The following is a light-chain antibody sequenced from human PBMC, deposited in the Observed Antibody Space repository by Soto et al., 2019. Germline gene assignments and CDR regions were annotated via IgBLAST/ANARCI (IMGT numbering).Light chain of an antibody. V-gene: IGKV1-39*01. J-gene: IGKJ4*01. CDR1: QNATSY. CDR2: AAS. Sequence: DIQMTQSPSSLAASVGDRVTITCRASQNATSYLNWYQQKPGKAPKLLIYAASSLQSGVPSRFSGSASGTDFTLTISSLQPEDFATYYCQQSYSTPLAFGGGTRVEMK. CDR3: QQSYSTPLA.